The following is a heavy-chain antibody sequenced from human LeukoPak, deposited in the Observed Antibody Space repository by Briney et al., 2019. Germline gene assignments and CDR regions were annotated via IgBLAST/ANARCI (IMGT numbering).Heavy chain of an antibody. J-gene: IGHJ3*02. CDR3: ARELGII. CDR2: IWYDGSNK. CDR1: GFTFSSYG. Sequence: GESLQISCASSGFTFSSYGMHWVRQAPGKGLEWVAVIWYDGSNKYYADSVKGRFPISRDNSKNTLYLQMNSLSAEDTAVYYCARELGIIWGQGTMVTVSS. V-gene: IGHV3-33*01.